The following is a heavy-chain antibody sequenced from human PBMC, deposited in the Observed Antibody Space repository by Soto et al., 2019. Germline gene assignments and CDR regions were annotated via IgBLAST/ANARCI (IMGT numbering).Heavy chain of an antibody. V-gene: IGHV4-4*02. D-gene: IGHD3-10*01. J-gene: IGHJ4*02. CDR1: SGSISSSNW. CDR3: AREPGDYGSGSYDY. CDR2: IYHSGST. Sequence: SETLSLTCAVSSGSISSSNWWSWVRQPPGKGLEWIGEIYHSGSTNYNPSLKSRVSISVDKSKNQFSLKLSSVTAADTAVYYCAREPGDYGSGSYDYWGQGTLVTVSS.